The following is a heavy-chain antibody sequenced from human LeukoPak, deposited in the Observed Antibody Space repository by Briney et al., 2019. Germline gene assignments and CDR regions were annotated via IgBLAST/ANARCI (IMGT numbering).Heavy chain of an antibody. Sequence: SETLSLTCTVSGGSISSYYWSWIRQPPGKGLEWIGYIYYSGRTNYNPSLKSRVTISVDTSKNQFSLKLSSVTAADTAVYYCARLEGDFEYYFDYWGQGTLVTVSS. CDR3: ARLEGDFEYYFDY. CDR2: IYYSGRT. V-gene: IGHV4-59*08. CDR1: GGSISSYY. D-gene: IGHD2-21*02. J-gene: IGHJ4*02.